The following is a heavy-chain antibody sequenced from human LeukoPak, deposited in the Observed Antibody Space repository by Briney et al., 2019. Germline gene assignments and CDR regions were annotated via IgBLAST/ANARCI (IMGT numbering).Heavy chain of an antibody. CDR3: ARVGGVAYDSSGYYYVFFDY. Sequence: PGGSLRLSCAASGFTFSDYYMSWIRQAPGKGLEWVSYSSSSGSNIYYADSVKGRFTISRDNAKISLYLQMNSLRAEDTAVYYCARVGGVAYDSSGYYYVFFDYWGQGTLVTVSS. D-gene: IGHD3-22*01. CDR1: GFTFSDYY. J-gene: IGHJ4*02. V-gene: IGHV3-11*01. CDR2: SSSSGSNI.